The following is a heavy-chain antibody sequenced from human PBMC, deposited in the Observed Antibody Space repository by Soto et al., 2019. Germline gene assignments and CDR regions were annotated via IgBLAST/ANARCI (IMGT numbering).Heavy chain of an antibody. CDR3: ARSWYSGYADY. V-gene: IGHV1-3*01. J-gene: IGHJ4*02. CDR1: GYTFTSYA. D-gene: IGHD5-12*01. CDR2: INAGNGNT. Sequence: VQLVQSGAEVKKPGATVKVSCKASGYTFTSYAMHWVRQAPGQRLEWMGWINAGNGNTKYSQKFQGRVTITRDTSASTAYMELSSLRSEDTAVHYCARSWYSGYADYWGQGTLVTVSS.